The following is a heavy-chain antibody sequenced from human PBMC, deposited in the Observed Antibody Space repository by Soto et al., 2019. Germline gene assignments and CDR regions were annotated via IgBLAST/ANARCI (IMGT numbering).Heavy chain of an antibody. D-gene: IGHD6-19*01. Sequence: GVSLRLSCVASGLTFSSYAMHWVRQAPGKGLEWVANIKQDGSEKYYMDSVKDRFTISRDNAKNSLYLQMNSLRAEDTAVYFCARLAYSNGWILDYWGEPPLVTV. CDR1: GLTFSSYA. J-gene: IGHJ4*01. CDR2: IKQDGSEK. CDR3: ARLAYSNGWILDY. V-gene: IGHV3-7*01.